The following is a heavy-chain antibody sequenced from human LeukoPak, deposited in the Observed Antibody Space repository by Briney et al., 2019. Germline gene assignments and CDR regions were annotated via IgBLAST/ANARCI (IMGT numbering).Heavy chain of an antibody. V-gene: IGHV4-59*08. Sequence: SETLSLTCTVSGGSISSYYWSWIRQPPGKELEWIGYIYYSGSTNYNPSLQSRVTISVDTSKNQFSLKLSSVTAADTAVYYCARHTSGWYNPRGYFDYWGQGTPVTVSS. CDR1: GGSISSYY. CDR3: ARHTSGWYNPRGYFDY. J-gene: IGHJ4*02. D-gene: IGHD6-19*01. CDR2: IYYSGST.